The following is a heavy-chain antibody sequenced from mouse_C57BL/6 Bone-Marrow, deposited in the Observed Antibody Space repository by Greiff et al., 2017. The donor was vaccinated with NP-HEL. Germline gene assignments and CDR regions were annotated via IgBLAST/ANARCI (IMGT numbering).Heavy chain of an antibody. J-gene: IGHJ1*03. CDR1: GFTFSDAW. CDR2: IRNKANNHSS. CDR3: TRDYDGSSYSWYFDV. V-gene: IGHV6-6*01. D-gene: IGHD1-1*01. Sequence: EVQGVESGGGLVQPGGSMKLSCAASGFTFSDAWMDWVRQSPEKGLEWVAEIRNKANNHSSYYAVSVKGRFTISSDASKSCVYLQMNSLRAEDTGIYYGTRDYDGSSYSWYFDVWGTGTTVTVSS.